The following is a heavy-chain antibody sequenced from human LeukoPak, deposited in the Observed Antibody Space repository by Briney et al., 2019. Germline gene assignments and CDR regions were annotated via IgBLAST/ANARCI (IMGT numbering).Heavy chain of an antibody. CDR1: GVTFSSDV. D-gene: IGHD6-19*01. J-gene: IGHJ4*02. CDR3: ARDHSSGHPNCYFDY. Sequence: PGGSLRLSCAPSGVTFSSDVMHCVPAPPGEGGEYGSDISSNGGRTYYANSVKSIFTIYRDNSKNPLYLQMGSLRAEDMAVYYCARDHSSGHPNCYFDYWGEGTLVTVSS. CDR2: ISSNGGRT. V-gene: IGHV3-64*01.